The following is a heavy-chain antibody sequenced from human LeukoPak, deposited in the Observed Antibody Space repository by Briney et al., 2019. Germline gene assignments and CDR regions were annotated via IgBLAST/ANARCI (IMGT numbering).Heavy chain of an antibody. CDR2: ISTNGHI. CDR1: GFSLNSYS. CDR3: ARDLTTVTTAYFHH. J-gene: IGHJ1*01. Sequence: GGSLRLSCAASGFSLNSYSMNWVRQAPGKGLEWVSSISTNGHIYYADSVKGRFTIFGDDAENSLYLQMNGLRAEDTAIYYCARDLTTVTTAYFHHWGQGTLVTVPS. D-gene: IGHD4-17*01. V-gene: IGHV3-21*01.